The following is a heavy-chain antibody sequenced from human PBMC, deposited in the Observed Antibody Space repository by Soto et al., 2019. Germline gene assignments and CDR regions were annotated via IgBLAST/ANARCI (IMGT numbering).Heavy chain of an antibody. Sequence: GSLILSCAASGXTFSNTDMTWVRQPPGKGLEFVSVIYTAGGTNYADSVKGRFIISRDNSKKTLYLQINSLRAEDTDVYYCARALPVAKGGFDPWGQGTLVTVSS. D-gene: IGHD2-2*01. CDR1: GXTFSNTD. CDR2: IYTAGGT. J-gene: IGHJ5*02. V-gene: IGHV3-53*01. CDR3: ARALPVAKGGFDP.